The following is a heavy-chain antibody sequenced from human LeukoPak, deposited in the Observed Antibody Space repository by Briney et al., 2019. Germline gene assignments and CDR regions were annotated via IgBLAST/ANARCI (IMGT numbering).Heavy chain of an antibody. D-gene: IGHD3-16*02. CDR1: GFTFSSYW. J-gene: IGHJ4*02. V-gene: IGHV3-7*01. CDR2: IKQDGSEK. Sequence: GGSLRLSCAASGFTFSSYWMSWVRQAPGKGLEWVANIKQDGSEKYYVDSVKGRFTISRDNVKNSLYLQMNSLRAEDTAVYYCARDPPWRLRLGELSQTYYFDYWGQGTLVTVSS. CDR3: ARDPPWRLRLGELSQTYYFDY.